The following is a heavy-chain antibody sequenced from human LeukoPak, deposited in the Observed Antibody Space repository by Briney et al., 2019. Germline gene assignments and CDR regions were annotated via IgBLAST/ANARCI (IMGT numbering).Heavy chain of an antibody. CDR3: AVNYYGSGSYFGEHAFDI. J-gene: IGHJ3*02. CDR2: IYYSGST. V-gene: IGHV4-59*01. D-gene: IGHD3-10*01. CDR1: GDSISSYY. Sequence: SETLSLTCTVTGDSISSYYWSWIRQPPGKGLEWIGYIYYSGSTNYNPSLKSRVIISVDTSRNQFSLKLGSVTAADTAVYYCAVNYYGSGSYFGEHAFDIWGQGTMVTVSS.